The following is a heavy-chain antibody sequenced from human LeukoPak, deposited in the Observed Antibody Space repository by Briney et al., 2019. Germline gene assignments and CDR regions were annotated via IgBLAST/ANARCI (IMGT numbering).Heavy chain of an antibody. CDR2: ISGSGGST. Sequence: HPGGSLRLSCAASGFTFSFYAMSWVRQAPGKGLEWVSAISGSGGSTYYADSVKGRFTISRDNSKNMLYLQMNSLRAEDTAVYYCAKDRAAAGVLGRYFDYWGQGTLVTVSS. D-gene: IGHD6-13*01. CDR1: GFTFSFYA. V-gene: IGHV3-23*01. J-gene: IGHJ4*02. CDR3: AKDRAAAGVLGRYFDY.